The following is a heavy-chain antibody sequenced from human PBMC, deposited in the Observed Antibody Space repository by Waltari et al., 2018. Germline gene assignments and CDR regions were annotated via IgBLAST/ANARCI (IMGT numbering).Heavy chain of an antibody. CDR1: GGAFTTTNYY. Sequence: QLQVQESGPGLVKPSETLSLTCTVSGGAFTTTNYYWGWIRQPPGKGLEWIGSIYYNGNTYYNPSLKSRVTISADTSKNQFSLNLNSVTAADTAVYYCASLLTGDWGQGVLVTVSA. CDR2: IYYNGNT. V-gene: IGHV4-39*01. D-gene: IGHD3-9*01. CDR3: ASLLTGD. J-gene: IGHJ4*02.